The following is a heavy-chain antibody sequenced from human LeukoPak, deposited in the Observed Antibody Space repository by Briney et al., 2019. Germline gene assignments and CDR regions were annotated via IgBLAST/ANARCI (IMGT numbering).Heavy chain of an antibody. CDR3: AAFSRKGV. Sequence: GGSLRLSRAASVFTVSNNYMSWVSQAPGRGLECVSLIYSGGSTYYADSVRGRFTISRDSSKNTLYLQLNSLRAEDTAVYYCAAFSRKGVWGQGTTVTVSS. CDR1: VFTVSNNY. D-gene: IGHD3-3*02. J-gene: IGHJ6*01. V-gene: IGHV3-66*01. CDR2: IYSGGST.